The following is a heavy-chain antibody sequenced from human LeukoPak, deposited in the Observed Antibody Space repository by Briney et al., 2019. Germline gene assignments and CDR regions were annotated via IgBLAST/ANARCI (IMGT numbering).Heavy chain of an antibody. J-gene: IGHJ4*02. Sequence: GRSLRLSCTASGLTFSNYNMHWVRQAPGKGLEWGAFIQYDGSNKGYADAVRGRFTISRDNSKNRLYLEMSSVRAEDTAVYYCAKGLNYRFDYWGRGTLVTVSS. D-gene: IGHD1-26*01. CDR1: GLTFSNYN. CDR2: IQYDGSNK. CDR3: AKGLNYRFDY. V-gene: IGHV3-30*02.